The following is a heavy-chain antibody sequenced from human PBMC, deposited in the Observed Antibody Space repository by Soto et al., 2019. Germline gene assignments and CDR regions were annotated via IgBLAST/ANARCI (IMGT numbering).Heavy chain of an antibody. Sequence: EVQLVESGGGLVQPGGSLRLSCVVSGFTFSTYWMSWVRQAPGKGLEWVANIKEDGSEKDYLDSVKGRFTIYRDNAKNSLYLQMNSLRAEDTAVYYCARDKVVGPTKLDYCGQGTLVTVSS. D-gene: IGHD1-26*01. CDR1: GFTFSTYW. CDR3: ARDKVVGPTKLDY. J-gene: IGHJ4*02. V-gene: IGHV3-7*03. CDR2: IKEDGSEK.